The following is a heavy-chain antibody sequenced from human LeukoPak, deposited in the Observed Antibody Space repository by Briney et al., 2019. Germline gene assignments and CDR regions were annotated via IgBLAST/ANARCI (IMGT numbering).Heavy chain of an antibody. CDR1: GFTFRNHA. CDR2: ISGRDHTT. V-gene: IGHV3-23*01. J-gene: IGHJ4*02. CDR3: AKGGGFGDYGSYYFDY. Sequence: GGSLRLSCAAFGFTFRNHAMNWVRQTPGKGLEWVSTISGRDHTTYYADSVKGRFTISRDNSKNTPYLQMNSLRAEDTAVYYCAKGGGFGDYGSYYFDYWGQGTLATVSS. D-gene: IGHD4-17*01.